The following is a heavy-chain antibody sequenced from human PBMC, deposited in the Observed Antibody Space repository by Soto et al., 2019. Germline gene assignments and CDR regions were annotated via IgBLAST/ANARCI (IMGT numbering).Heavy chain of an antibody. CDR1: GYTLTSYA. Sequence: ASVKVSCKASGYTLTSYAIHWVRQAPGQRLEWMGWINAGNGKTKYSQKFQDRVTITRDTSASTAYMELSSLRSEDTAVYYCARAHSGYDSVLFLDYWGQGTLVTVSS. V-gene: IGHV1-3*01. CDR3: ARAHSGYDSVLFLDY. D-gene: IGHD5-12*01. CDR2: INAGNGKT. J-gene: IGHJ4*02.